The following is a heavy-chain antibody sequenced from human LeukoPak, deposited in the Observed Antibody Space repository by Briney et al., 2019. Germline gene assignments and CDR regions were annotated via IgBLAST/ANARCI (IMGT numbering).Heavy chain of an antibody. V-gene: IGHV3-21*01. Sequence: GGSLRLSCAASGFALSDYAINWVRQAPGKGLEWVSSISSGATYIYYADSMRGRFTISRDNSKNTLYLQMNSLRAEDTAVYYCARTAAAGTFNWFDPWGQGTLVTVSS. D-gene: IGHD6-13*01. CDR3: ARTAAAGTFNWFDP. J-gene: IGHJ5*02. CDR2: ISSGATYI. CDR1: GFALSDYA.